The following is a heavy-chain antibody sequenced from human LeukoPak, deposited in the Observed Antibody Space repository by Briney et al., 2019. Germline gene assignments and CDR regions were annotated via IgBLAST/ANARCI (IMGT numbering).Heavy chain of an antibody. CDR3: ARGASYYDRSGHYNEYFQH. V-gene: IGHV4-59*08. J-gene: IGHJ1*01. D-gene: IGHD3-22*01. Sequence: SETLSLTCTVSGGSISSYYWSWMRQPPGKGLEWIGYIYYSGSTNYNPSLKSRVTISVDTSKNQFSLKLSSVTAADTAVYYCARGASYYDRSGHYNEYFQHWGQGTLVTVSS. CDR1: GGSISSYY. CDR2: IYYSGST.